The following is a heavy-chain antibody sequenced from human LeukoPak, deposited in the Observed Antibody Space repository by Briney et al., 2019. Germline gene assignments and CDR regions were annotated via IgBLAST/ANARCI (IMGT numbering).Heavy chain of an antibody. J-gene: IGHJ4*02. Sequence: ASVNVSCMASRYTFTSYAMNWVRQAPGQGLEWMGWSNTNTGNPTYAQGFTGRLVFSLDTPVSTASLQISSLTAEDTAVCYCARAPRGYSYGYVDYWGQGTLVTVSS. CDR2: SNTNTGNP. D-gene: IGHD5-18*01. CDR3: ARAPRGYSYGYVDY. CDR1: RYTFTSYA. V-gene: IGHV7-4-1*02.